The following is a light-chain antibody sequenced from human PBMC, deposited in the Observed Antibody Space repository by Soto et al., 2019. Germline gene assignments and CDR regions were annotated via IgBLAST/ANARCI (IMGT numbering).Light chain of an antibody. CDR2: DAS. V-gene: IGKV1-33*01. CDR3: HQYDDLPYT. CDR1: QNISKY. J-gene: IGKJ2*01. Sequence: DIQMTQSPSSLTASVGDRVTITCQTSQNISKYLIWYQQSPGKAPNLLISDASNLEAGVPSRFSGRGSATHFTLTISSLQPEDIGRYYCHQYDDLPYTFGQGTSLQIK.